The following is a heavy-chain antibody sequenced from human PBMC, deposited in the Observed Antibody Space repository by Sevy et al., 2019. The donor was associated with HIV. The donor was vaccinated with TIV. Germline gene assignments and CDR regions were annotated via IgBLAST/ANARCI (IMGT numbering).Heavy chain of an antibody. CDR1: GYTFTSYG. Sequence: ASVKVSCKASGYTFTSYGISWVRQAPGQGLEWMGWISAYNGNTNYAQKLQGRVTMTTDTSTSTAYMELRSLRSDDTAVYYCARVGDSGWYGLPFDYWGQGTLVTVSS. D-gene: IGHD6-19*01. CDR3: ARVGDSGWYGLPFDY. J-gene: IGHJ4*02. V-gene: IGHV1-18*04. CDR2: ISAYNGNT.